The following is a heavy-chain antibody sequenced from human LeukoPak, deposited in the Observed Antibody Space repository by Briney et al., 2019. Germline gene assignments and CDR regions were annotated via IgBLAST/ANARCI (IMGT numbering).Heavy chain of an antibody. CDR1: GGSISSGGYY. CDR3: ARVVGAKRYFDY. D-gene: IGHD1-26*01. Sequence: SQTLSLTCTVSGGSISSGGYYWSWVRQHPGKGLEWIGYIYYSGSTYYNPSLKSRVTISVDTSENQFSLKLSSVTAADTAVYYCARVVGAKRYFDYWGQGTLVTVSS. J-gene: IGHJ4*03. V-gene: IGHV4-31*03. CDR2: IYYSGST.